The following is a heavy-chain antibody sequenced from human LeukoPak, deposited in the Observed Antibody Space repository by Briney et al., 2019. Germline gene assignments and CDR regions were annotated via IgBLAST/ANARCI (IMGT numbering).Heavy chain of an antibody. CDR3: ARGRGPVGYCSGGSCFINWFDP. CDR1: GGSISRSGYS. J-gene: IGHJ5*02. CDR2: IYYTGST. D-gene: IGHD2-15*01. Sequence: PSETLSLTCAVSGGSISRSGYSWSWIRQPPRKGLDWIAYIYYTGSTYYNPSLKSRVTISLDTSKNQFSLKLTSVTAADTAVYYCARGRGPVGYCSGGSCFINWFDPWGQGTLVTVSS. V-gene: IGHV4-30-4*07.